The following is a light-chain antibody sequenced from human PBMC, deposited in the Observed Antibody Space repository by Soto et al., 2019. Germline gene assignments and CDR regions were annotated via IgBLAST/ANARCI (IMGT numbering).Light chain of an antibody. CDR1: QSIDSY. CDR3: QQSYSSPLT. V-gene: IGKV1-39*01. Sequence: DIQMTQSPSSLSASVGDRVTITCRASQSIDSYLNWYQQKPGKPPKHLIYAASSLQSGVPSKFSGSGSGTDFTLTISSLQPEDFATYYCQQSYSSPLTFGGGTKVEIK. J-gene: IGKJ4*01. CDR2: AAS.